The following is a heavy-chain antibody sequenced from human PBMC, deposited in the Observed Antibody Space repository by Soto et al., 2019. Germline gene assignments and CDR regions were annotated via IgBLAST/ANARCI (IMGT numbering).Heavy chain of an antibody. CDR3: ARSCMYCDYYYYYMDV. D-gene: IGHD2-21*01. CDR2: INPNSGGT. V-gene: IGHV1-2*04. Sequence: QVQLVQSGAEVQKPGASVKVSCKASGYTFTGYYMHWVRQAPGQGLAWMGWINPNSGGTNYAQKFQGWVTMTRDTSISTAYMELSRLISVDTAVYYCARSCMYCDYYYYYMDVWFKGTTVTVSS. CDR1: GYTFTGYY. J-gene: IGHJ6*03.